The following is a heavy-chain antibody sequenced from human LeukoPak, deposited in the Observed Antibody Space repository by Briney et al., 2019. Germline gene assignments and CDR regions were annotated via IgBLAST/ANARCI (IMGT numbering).Heavy chain of an antibody. V-gene: IGHV5-51*01. CDR3: AKHDRPYSSSDNWFDS. J-gene: IGHJ5*01. D-gene: IGHD6-13*01. CDR1: GYSFSIYW. CDR2: IYPADSDT. Sequence: GESLKISCKGSGYSFSIYWIAWVRQMPGKGLEWTGIIYPADSDTRYSPSFQGQVTFSADKSITTAYLQWRSLKASDTAIYYCAKHDRPYSSSDNWFDSWGQRTLVTVSS.